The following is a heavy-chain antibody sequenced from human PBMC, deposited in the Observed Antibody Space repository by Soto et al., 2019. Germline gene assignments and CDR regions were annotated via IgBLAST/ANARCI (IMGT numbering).Heavy chain of an antibody. CDR1: GFAVGIYI. J-gene: IGHJ3*02. D-gene: IGHD2-21*01. CDR3: ARPIEETDAFDI. CDR2: ISSSSSYI. Sequence: WCRGGACAASGFAVGIYIINCVRQAPGKGLEWVSSISSSSSYIYYADSVKGRFTISRDNAKNSLYLQMNSLRAEDTAVYYRARPIEETDAFDIWGKGTMV. V-gene: IGHV3-21*03.